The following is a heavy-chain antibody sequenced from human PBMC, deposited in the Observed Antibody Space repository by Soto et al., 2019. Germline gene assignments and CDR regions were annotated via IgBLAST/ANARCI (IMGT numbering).Heavy chain of an antibody. CDR3: ARVEYTYNYRGLDY. Sequence: QVQLQQWGTGLLKPSETLSLTCAVCGWSFRGYYWTWIRQPPGKGLEWIGEIDHSGSTNYNPSLKSRVTIAVDTSKNQFSLKLASVTAADTAVYYCARVEYTYNYRGLDYWGQGTLVTVSS. V-gene: IGHV4-34*01. J-gene: IGHJ4*02. CDR1: GWSFRGYY. CDR2: IDHSGST. D-gene: IGHD3-16*01.